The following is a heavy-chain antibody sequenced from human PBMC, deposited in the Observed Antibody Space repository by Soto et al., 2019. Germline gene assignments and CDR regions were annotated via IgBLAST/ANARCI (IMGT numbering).Heavy chain of an antibody. V-gene: IGHV1-69*13. CDR2: IIPIFGTA. D-gene: IGHD1-7*01. Sequence: SVKVSCKASGGTFSSYAISWVRQAPGQGLEWMGGIIPIFGTANYAQKFQGRVTITADESTSTAYMELSSLRSEDTAVYYCARDPYSELGPQVYYYYGMDVWGQGTTVTVSS. J-gene: IGHJ6*02. CDR3: ARDPYSELGPQVYYYYGMDV. CDR1: GGTFSSYA.